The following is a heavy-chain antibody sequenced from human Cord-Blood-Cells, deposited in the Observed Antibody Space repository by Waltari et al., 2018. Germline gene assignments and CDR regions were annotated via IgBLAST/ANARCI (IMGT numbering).Heavy chain of an antibody. V-gene: IGHV1-24*01. J-gene: IGHJ3*02. CDR1: GYTLTELS. CDR2: FDPEDGET. Sequence: AEVKKPGASVKVSCKVSGYTLTELSMHWVRQAPGKGLEWMGGFDPEDGETIYAQKFQGRVTMTEDTSTDTAYMELSSLRSEDTAVYYCATPNSGYDPDAFDIWGQGTMVTVSS. D-gene: IGHD5-12*01. CDR3: ATPNSGYDPDAFDI.